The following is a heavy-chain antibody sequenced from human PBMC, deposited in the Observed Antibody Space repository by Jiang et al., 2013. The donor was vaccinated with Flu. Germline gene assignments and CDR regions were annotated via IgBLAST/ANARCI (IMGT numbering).Heavy chain of an antibody. Sequence: ETLSLTCTVSGGSISSYYWSWIRQPPGKGLEWIGYIYYSGSTNYNPSLKSRVTISVDTSKNQFSLKLSSVTAADTAVYYCARHVSWIQLWFDPWGQGTLVTVSS. CDR3: ARHVSWIQLWFDP. CDR2: IYYSGST. J-gene: IGHJ5*02. V-gene: IGHV4-59*08. D-gene: IGHD5-18*01. CDR1: GGSISSYY.